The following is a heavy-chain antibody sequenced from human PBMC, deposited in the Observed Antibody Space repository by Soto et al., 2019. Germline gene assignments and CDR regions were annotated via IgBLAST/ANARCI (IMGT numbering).Heavy chain of an antibody. D-gene: IGHD2-15*01. J-gene: IGHJ4*02. CDR2: ISAYNGNA. Sequence: GASVKVSCKASGYTFTSYGISWVRQAPGQGLEWMGWISAYNGNANYAQKLQGRVTMTTDTSTSTAYMELRSLRSDDTAVYYCARDADIVVVVASFDYWGQGTLVTVSS. V-gene: IGHV1-18*01. CDR1: GYTFTSYG. CDR3: ARDADIVVVVASFDY.